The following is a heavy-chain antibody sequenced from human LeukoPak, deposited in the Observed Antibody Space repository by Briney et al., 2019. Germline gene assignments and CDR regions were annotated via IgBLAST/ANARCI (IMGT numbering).Heavy chain of an antibody. Sequence: GGSLRLSCAASGLIFSSFAMHWVRQAPAKGLEWVAFISYDGSNKYYADSVKGRFTISRDNSKNTLYLQMNNLRVEDTAVYYSYYYGMDVWGQGTTVTVSS. J-gene: IGHJ6*02. CDR3: YYYGMDV. CDR1: GLIFSSFA. V-gene: IGHV3-30-3*01. CDR2: ISYDGSNK.